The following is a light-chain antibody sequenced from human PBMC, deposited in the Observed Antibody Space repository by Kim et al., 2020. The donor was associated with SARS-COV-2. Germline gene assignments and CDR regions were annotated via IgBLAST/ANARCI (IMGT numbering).Light chain of an antibody. J-gene: IGKJ5*01. CDR1: EDFRYY. CDR2: DAA. CDR3: QQYDASPFT. V-gene: IGKV1-33*01. Sequence: GDRVTITCQASEDFRYYLNWYHQKPGEAPKVLIQDAANLESGVPSRFSGGGYGTEFSLTISSVQPEDMGTYYCQQYDASPFTFGQGTRLEIK.